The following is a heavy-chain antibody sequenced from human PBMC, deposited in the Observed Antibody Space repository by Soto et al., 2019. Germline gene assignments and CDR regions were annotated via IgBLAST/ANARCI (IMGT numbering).Heavy chain of an antibody. J-gene: IGHJ3*02. D-gene: IGHD6-6*01. V-gene: IGHV4-34*01. CDR3: ARHPRYSSSSPDAFDI. Sequence: SETLSLTCAVYGGSFSGYYWSWIRQPPGKGLEWIGEINHSGSTNYNPSLKSRVTISVDTSKNQFSLKLSSVTASDTAMYYCARHPRYSSSSPDAFDIWGQGTMVTVSS. CDR1: GGSFSGYY. CDR2: INHSGST.